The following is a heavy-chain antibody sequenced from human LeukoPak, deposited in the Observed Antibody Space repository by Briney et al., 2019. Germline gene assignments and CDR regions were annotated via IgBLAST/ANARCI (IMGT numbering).Heavy chain of an antibody. CDR1: GFTFSAYN. CDR2: ISGSSSAI. Sequence: GGSLRLSCAASGFTFSAYNMIWVRQAPGKGLEWLSYISGSSSAIYYADSVRGRFTISRDNAKNSLSLQMNSLRADDTAIYYCARNQQLGGHSYYYYGMDVWGQGTTVTVSS. D-gene: IGHD3-16*01. J-gene: IGHJ6*02. V-gene: IGHV3-48*01. CDR3: ARNQQLGGHSYYYYGMDV.